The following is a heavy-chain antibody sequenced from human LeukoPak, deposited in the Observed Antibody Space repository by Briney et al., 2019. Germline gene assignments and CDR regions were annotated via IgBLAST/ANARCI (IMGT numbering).Heavy chain of an antibody. D-gene: IGHD5-18*01. CDR2: IKQDGSEK. V-gene: IGHV3-7*05. Sequence: GGSLRLSCAASGFTFSSYWMSWVRQAPGKGLEWVANIKQDGSEKYYVDSVKGRFTISRDNGKNSLYLQMNSLRSEDTAVYYCARDGYSHPHGYWGQGTLVTVSS. J-gene: IGHJ4*02. CDR1: GFTFSSYW. CDR3: ARDGYSHPHGY.